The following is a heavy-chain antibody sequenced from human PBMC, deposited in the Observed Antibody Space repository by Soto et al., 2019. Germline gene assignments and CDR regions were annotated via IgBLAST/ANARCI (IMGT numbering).Heavy chain of an antibody. Sequence: QVQLVESGGSVVQPGRSLRLSCAASGFTFSSYGMHWVRQAPGKGLEWVAVISYDGSNKYYADSVKGRFTISRDNSKNTLYLQMNSLRAEDTAVYYCAKDGGTVADIDYWGQGTLVTVSS. D-gene: IGHD6-19*01. CDR3: AKDGGTVADIDY. CDR2: ISYDGSNK. V-gene: IGHV3-30*18. CDR1: GFTFSSYG. J-gene: IGHJ4*02.